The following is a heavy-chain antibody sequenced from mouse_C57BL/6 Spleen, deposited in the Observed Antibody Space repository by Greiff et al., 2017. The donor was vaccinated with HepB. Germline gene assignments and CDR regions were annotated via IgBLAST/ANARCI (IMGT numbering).Heavy chain of an antibody. J-gene: IGHJ2*01. D-gene: IGHD1-1*01. Sequence: QVQLQQPGAELVKPGASVKMSCKASGYTFTSYWITWVKQRPGQGLEWIGDIYPGSGSTNYNEKFKSKATLTVDTSSSTAYMQLSSLTSEDSAVYYCARRGYYYGSSYPLDYWGQGTTLTVSS. CDR2: IYPGSGST. CDR3: ARRGYYYGSSYPLDY. CDR1: GYTFTSYW. V-gene: IGHV1-55*01.